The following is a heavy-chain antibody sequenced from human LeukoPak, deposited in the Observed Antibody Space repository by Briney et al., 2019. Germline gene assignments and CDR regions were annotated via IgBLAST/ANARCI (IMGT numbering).Heavy chain of an antibody. CDR2: IYSGGST. CDR1: GFTVSSNY. CDR3: AREGYSSGWFRN. Sequence: PGGSLRLSCAASGFTVSSNYMSWVRQAPGRGLEWVSVIYSGGSTYYADSVKGRFTISRDISKNTLYLQMSSLKADDTAVYYCAREGYSSGWFRNWGQGTLVTVSS. V-gene: IGHV3-53*01. D-gene: IGHD6-19*01. J-gene: IGHJ4*02.